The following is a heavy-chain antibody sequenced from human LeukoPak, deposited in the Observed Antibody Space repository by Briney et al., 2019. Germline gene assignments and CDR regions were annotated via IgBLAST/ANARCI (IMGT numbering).Heavy chain of an antibody. CDR2: XHQSGST. J-gene: IGHJ6*02. CDR1: GGSLSTYY. V-gene: IGHV4-4*07. D-gene: IGHD6-19*01. Sequence: SETLSLACSVSGGSLSTYYWTWTRXPXXXXXXXXXXXHQSGSTEYNPSLKSRVTMSLDTSRNQFSLKMSTVTAADTAVYYCSREQYTSGGSGWFGMDVWGQGTTVTVSS. CDR3: SREQYTSGGSGWFGMDV.